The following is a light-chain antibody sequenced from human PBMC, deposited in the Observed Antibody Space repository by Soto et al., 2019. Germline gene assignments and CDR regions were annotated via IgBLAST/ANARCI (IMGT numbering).Light chain of an antibody. Sequence: EIVMTHSPATLSVSPGERATLSCNASQSVSSNFAWYQQKPGQAPRLLIYGASTRATGIPARFSGSGSGTEFTVTISSVQSEDFAVYYCQKYNNWPWTFGKGTKVEIK. CDR2: GAS. V-gene: IGKV3-15*01. CDR1: QSVSSN. CDR3: QKYNNWPWT. J-gene: IGKJ1*01.